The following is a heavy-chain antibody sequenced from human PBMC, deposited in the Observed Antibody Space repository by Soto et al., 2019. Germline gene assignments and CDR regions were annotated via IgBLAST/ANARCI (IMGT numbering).Heavy chain of an antibody. CDR2: IRSKTNNYAT. D-gene: IGHD3-10*01. J-gene: IGHJ6*02. Sequence: EVQLVESGGGLVQPGGSLKLSCAASGLTFSDSAIHWVRQASGKGLEWVGRIRSKTNNYATTYAASVKGRFPISRDDSXNXPYLKLNSLKTEDTAVYYCTMPNNERRFLSYTGIDVWAQGPTVTVSS. CDR1: GLTFSDSA. V-gene: IGHV3-73*02. CDR3: TMPNNERRFLSYTGIDV.